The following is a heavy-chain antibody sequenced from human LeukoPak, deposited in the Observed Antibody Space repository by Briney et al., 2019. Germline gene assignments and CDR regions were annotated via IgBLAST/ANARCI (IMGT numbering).Heavy chain of an antibody. CDR2: IHHSGST. D-gene: IGHD1-26*01. V-gene: IGHV4-59*01. CDR1: GGSISSNY. CDR3: AGEGSVGATEGVDY. J-gene: IGHJ4*02. Sequence: SETLSLTCTVSGGSISSNYWGWIRQPPGKGLEWIGYIHHSGSTNYNPSLKSRVTISVDTSKNQFSLKLSSVTAADTAVYYCAGEGSVGATEGVDYWGQGTLVTVSS.